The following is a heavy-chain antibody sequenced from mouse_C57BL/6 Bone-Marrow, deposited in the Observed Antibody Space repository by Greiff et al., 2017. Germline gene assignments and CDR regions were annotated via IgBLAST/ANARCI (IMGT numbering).Heavy chain of an antibody. J-gene: IGHJ1*03. D-gene: IGHD1-1*01. CDR2: IYPRDGST. V-gene: IGHV1-85*01. CDR1: GYTFTSYE. CDR3: ARDYGSSYWYFDV. Sequence: VQLQQSGPELVKPGASVKLSCKASGYTFTSYEINWVKQRPGQGLEWIGWIYPRDGSTKYNEKLKGKATLTVDTSSTTAYMELHSLTSEASAVYFCARDYGSSYWYFDVWGTGTTVTVSS.